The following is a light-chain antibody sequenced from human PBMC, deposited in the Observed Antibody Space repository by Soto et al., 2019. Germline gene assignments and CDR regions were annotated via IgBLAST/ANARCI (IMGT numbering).Light chain of an antibody. CDR1: QSVGNN. J-gene: IGKJ4*01. Sequence: EIVLTQSPATLSLSPGERATLSCRASQSVGNNLAWYQQKPGQAPGLLIYEASTRATGIPARFSGSGSGTDCTLTISILEPEDFAVYYCQQHANWPLTFGGGTKVEIK. V-gene: IGKV3-11*01. CDR2: EAS. CDR3: QQHANWPLT.